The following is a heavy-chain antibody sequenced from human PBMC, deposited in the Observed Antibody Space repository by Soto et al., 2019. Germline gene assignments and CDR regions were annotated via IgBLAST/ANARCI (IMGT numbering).Heavy chain of an antibody. J-gene: IGHJ4*02. V-gene: IGHV1-69*02. CDR2: IIPIVDIT. CDR1: GGTFSSYS. Sequence: QVQLVQSGAEVKGPGSSMKVSCKASGGTFSSYSISWVRQAPGQGLEWMGRIIPIVDITTYAQKLEGRVTITADKSTSTAYMELSSLRSEDTAVYYCARVTAVAGNYFDYWGQGTQVTVSS. CDR3: ARVTAVAGNYFDY. D-gene: IGHD6-19*01.